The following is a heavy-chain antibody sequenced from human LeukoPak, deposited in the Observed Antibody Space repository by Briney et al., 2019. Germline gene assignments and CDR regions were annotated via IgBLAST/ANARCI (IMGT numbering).Heavy chain of an antibody. CDR3: ARGMVATVTRHNNWFAP. CDR1: GGTFSSYA. D-gene: IGHD1-26*01. Sequence: ASVKVSCKASGGTFSSYAISWVRQAPGQGLEWMGRIIPIFGIANYSQRFQGRVTITADKSTSTAYMELSSLRSEDTAVYYCARGMVATVTRHNNWFAPWGQETLVTVSS. CDR2: IIPIFGIA. J-gene: IGHJ5*02. V-gene: IGHV1-69*04.